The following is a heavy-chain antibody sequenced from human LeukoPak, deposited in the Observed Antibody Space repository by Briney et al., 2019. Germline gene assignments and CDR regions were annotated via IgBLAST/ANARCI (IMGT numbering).Heavy chain of an antibody. CDR1: SGSISSSSYY. CDR2: IYFSGST. D-gene: IGHD3-22*01. J-gene: IGHJ4*02. Sequence: SETLSLTCTVSSGSISSSSYYWGWIRQPPGKGLEWIGSIYFSGSTYYNPSLKSRVTISVDTSKNQFSLKLRSVTAADTAVFYCAIRLDSRAETFDYWGQGSLVTVSS. CDR3: AIRLDSRAETFDY. V-gene: IGHV4-39*01.